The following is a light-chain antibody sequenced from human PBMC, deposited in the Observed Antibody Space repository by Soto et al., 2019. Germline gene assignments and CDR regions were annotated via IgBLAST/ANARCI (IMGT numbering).Light chain of an antibody. Sequence: DIVMTQSPLSLPVTPGEPASISCRSSQSLLHSNGYSFLDWYLRKPGQSPQLLIYLGSDRASGVPDRFSGSGSGTDFTLKISRVEAEDVGVYYCMQALQTPYTFGQGTKLEIK. J-gene: IGKJ2*01. CDR1: QSLLHSNGYSF. CDR2: LGS. CDR3: MQALQTPYT. V-gene: IGKV2-28*01.